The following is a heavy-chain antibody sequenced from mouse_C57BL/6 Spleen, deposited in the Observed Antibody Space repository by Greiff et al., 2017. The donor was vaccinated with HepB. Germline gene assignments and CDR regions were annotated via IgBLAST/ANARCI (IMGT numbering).Heavy chain of an antibody. Sequence: QVQLKESGAELARPGASVKLSCKASGYTFTSYGISWVKQRTGQGLEWIGEIYPRSGNTYYNEKFKGKATLTADKSSSTAYMELRSLTSEDSAVYFCARERGYGSPFAYWGQGTLVTVSA. J-gene: IGHJ3*01. CDR1: GYTFTSYG. D-gene: IGHD1-1*01. CDR2: IYPRSGNT. CDR3: ARERGYGSPFAY. V-gene: IGHV1-81*01.